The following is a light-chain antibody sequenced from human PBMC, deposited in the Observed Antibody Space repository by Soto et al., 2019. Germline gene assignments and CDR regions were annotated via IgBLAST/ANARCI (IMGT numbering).Light chain of an antibody. CDR2: KAS. J-gene: IGKJ4*01. V-gene: IGKV1-5*03. Sequence: IQMTQSPSTLSASVGDRVTITCRASQIISYWLAWYQQKPGKAPNLLIYKASNLESGVPSRFSGSGSGTEFTLTISSLQPDDFATYYCQQYNSYPITVGGGTKVDI. CDR3: QQYNSYPIT. CDR1: QIISYW.